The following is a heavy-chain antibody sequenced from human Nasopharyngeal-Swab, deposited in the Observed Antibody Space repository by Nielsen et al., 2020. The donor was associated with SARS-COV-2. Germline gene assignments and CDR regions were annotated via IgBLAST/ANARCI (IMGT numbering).Heavy chain of an antibody. CDR2: IWYDGSKK. D-gene: IGHD6-6*01. Sequence: GESLKISCAASGFSFGSYGMHWVRHAPGKGLEWVAVIWYDGSKKYYVDSVKGRFTISRDNAKNSLYLQMNSLRAEDTAVYYCARDRAARYGMDVWGQGTTVTVSS. J-gene: IGHJ6*02. CDR1: GFSFGSYG. V-gene: IGHV3-33*01. CDR3: ARDRAARYGMDV.